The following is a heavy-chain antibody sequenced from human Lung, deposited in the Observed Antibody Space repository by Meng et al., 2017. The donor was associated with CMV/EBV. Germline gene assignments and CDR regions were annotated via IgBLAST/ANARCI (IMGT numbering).Heavy chain of an antibody. J-gene: IGHJ4*02. CDR1: FTFSSYA. D-gene: IGHD2-21*01. V-gene: IGHV3-30*04. CDR2: ISYDRSNK. Sequence: FTFSSYAMHWVRQAPGKGLEWVAVISYDRSNKYYADSVKGRFTISRDNSKNTLYLQMNSLRAEDTAVYYCARDGAAYCGGDCGTFDYWGQGTLVTVSS. CDR3: ARDGAAYCGGDCGTFDY.